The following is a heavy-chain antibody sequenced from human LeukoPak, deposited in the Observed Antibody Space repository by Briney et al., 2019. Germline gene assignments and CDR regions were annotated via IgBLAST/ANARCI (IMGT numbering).Heavy chain of an antibody. CDR3: ARSWYDMDV. J-gene: IGHJ6*02. D-gene: IGHD6-13*01. CDR1: GYTFTGSR. V-gene: IGHV1-2*02. CDR2: INPSNGDT. Sequence: ASVKVSCKASGYTFTGSRMQWARQAPGQGLEWMGWINPSNGDTNSEQKFQGRVTMTRDTSISTVYMELSRLTSDDTAVYYCARSWYDMDVWGQGTTVIVSS.